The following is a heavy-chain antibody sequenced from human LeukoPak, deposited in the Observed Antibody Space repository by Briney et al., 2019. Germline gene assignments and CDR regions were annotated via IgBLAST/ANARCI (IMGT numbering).Heavy chain of an antibody. V-gene: IGHV3-11*04. CDR2: ISNSDSTT. Sequence: GGSLRLSCAASGFTFSDYYMSWIRQAPGKGLEWVSYISNSDSTTYYADSVKGRFTISRDNAKNSLYLQMNSLRAEDTAVYYCARDRRFRYDSSGYYYSGSDIWGQGTMVTVSS. CDR1: GFTFSDYY. J-gene: IGHJ3*02. D-gene: IGHD3-22*01. CDR3: ARDRRFRYDSSGYYYSGSDI.